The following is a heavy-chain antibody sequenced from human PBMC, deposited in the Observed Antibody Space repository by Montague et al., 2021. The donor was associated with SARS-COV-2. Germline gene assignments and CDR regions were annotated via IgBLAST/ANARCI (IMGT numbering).Heavy chain of an antibody. CDR1: GFTFSSYA. J-gene: IGHJ4*02. CDR3: ARDPPYFDSGGFLDY. D-gene: IGHD3-9*01. CDR2: ISYDGSNK. V-gene: IGHV3-30-3*01. Sequence: SLRLSCAASGFTFSSYAMHLVRQAPGKGLEWVAVISYDGSNKYYADSVKGRFTISRDNSKNTLYLQMNSLRAEDTAVYYCARDPPYFDSGGFLDYWGQGTLVTVSS.